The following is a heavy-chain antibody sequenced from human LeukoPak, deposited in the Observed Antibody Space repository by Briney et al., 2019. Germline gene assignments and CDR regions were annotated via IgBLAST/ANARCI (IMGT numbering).Heavy chain of an antibody. CDR2: INPNSGGT. Sequence: ASVKVSCKASGYTFTGYYMHWVRQAPGQGLEWMGWINPNSGGTNYAQKFQGRVTMTRDTSTSTAYMELSRLRSDDTAVYYCARVFQAYCGGDCYAYYYGMDVWGQGTTVTVSS. CDR1: GYTFTGYY. D-gene: IGHD2-21*02. CDR3: ARVFQAYCGGDCYAYYYGMDV. J-gene: IGHJ6*02. V-gene: IGHV1-2*02.